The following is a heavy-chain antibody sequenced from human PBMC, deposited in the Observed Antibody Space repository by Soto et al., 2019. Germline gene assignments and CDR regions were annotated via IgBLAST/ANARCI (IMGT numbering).Heavy chain of an antibody. Sequence: EVQLVESGGGLVKPGGSLRLSCAASGFSFSSYTMNWVRQAPGKGLDWVSAISPTSSYIYYADSVKGRVTISRDNAKNSLYLQQNSLRAEDTAVYYCAIDSPPAAPYSSAWTGWFDPWGQGTLVTVSS. D-gene: IGHD6-19*01. CDR1: GFSFSSYT. J-gene: IGHJ5*02. V-gene: IGHV3-21*01. CDR2: ISPTSSYI. CDR3: AIDSPPAAPYSSAWTGWFDP.